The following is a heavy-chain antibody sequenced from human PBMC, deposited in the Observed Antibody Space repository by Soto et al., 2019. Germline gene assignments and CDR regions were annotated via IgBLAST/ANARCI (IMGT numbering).Heavy chain of an antibody. CDR1: GGSISSGDYY. Sequence: SETLSLTCTVSGGSISSGDYYWSWIRQPPGKGLEGSGYIYYSGSTYYNPSLKSRVTISVYTAKNQFSLKLSSVTAAETDVYYCARARGIAAAHYGIDVWGQGTTVIVSS. CDR2: IYYSGST. V-gene: IGHV4-30-4*01. J-gene: IGHJ6*02. D-gene: IGHD6-13*01. CDR3: ARARGIAAAHYGIDV.